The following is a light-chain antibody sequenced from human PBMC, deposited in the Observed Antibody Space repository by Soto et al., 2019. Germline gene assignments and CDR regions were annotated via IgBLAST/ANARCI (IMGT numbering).Light chain of an antibody. CDR2: EVS. CDR3: SSYTSSSTYV. Sequence: QSALTQPPSVSGSPGQSGTISCTGTSSDVGSYNRVSWYQQPPGPAPKLMIYEVSNRPSGVPDRFSGSKSCNTASLTISGLQAEDEADYYCSSYTSSSTYVFGTGTKVTVL. CDR1: SSDVGSYNR. J-gene: IGLJ1*01. V-gene: IGLV2-18*02.